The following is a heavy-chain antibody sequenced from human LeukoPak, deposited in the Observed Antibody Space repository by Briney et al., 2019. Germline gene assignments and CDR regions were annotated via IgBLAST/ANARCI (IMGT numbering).Heavy chain of an antibody. V-gene: IGHV3-15*01. Sequence: PGGSLRLSCAASGFTFSNAWMSWVRQAPGKGLEWVGRIKSKTDGGTTNYAAPVKGRFTISRDDSKNTLYLQMNSLKTEDTAVYYCTTEPYYYGMDVWGQGTTVTVSS. CDR1: GFTFSNAW. J-gene: IGHJ6*02. CDR2: IKSKTDGGTT. CDR3: TTEPYYYGMDV.